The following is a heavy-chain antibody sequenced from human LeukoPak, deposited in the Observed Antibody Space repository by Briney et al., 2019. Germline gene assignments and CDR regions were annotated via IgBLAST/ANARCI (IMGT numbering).Heavy chain of an antibody. CDR2: ISGSGGST. D-gene: IGHD6-19*01. J-gene: IGHJ4*02. CDR1: GLTFSSYA. Sequence: GGSLRLSCAASGLTFSSYAMSWVRQAPGKGLEWVSAISGSGGSTYYADSVKGRFTISRDNSKNTLYLQMNSLKTEDTAVYYCTTDQPYSSGWYDFDYWGQGTLVTVSS. V-gene: IGHV3-23*01. CDR3: TTDQPYSSGWYDFDY.